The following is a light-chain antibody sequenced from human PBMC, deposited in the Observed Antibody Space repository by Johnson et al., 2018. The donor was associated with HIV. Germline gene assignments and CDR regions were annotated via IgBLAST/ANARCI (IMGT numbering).Light chain of an antibody. CDR1: SSNIGNNY. CDR3: GTWDSSLIFYV. CDR2: ENN. J-gene: IGLJ1*01. Sequence: QSVLTQPPSVSAAPGQKVTISCSGSSSNIGNNYVSWYQQLPGTAPKLLIYENNKRPSGIPDRFSGSKSRTSATLGITGLQTGDEADYYCGTWDSSLIFYVFGTGTKVTVL. V-gene: IGLV1-51*02.